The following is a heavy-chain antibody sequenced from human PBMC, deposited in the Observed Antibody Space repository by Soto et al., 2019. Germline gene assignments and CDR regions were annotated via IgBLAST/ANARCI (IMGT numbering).Heavy chain of an antibody. Sequence: QVQLQQWGAGLLKPSETLSLTCAVYGGSFSGYYWCWIRQPPGKGLEWIGVIDNSGSTNYNPSLKSRVTISVDTSKNQFSLKLNSVTAADTAVYYCARGTQMGSYNWFDPWGQGTLVTVSP. D-gene: IGHD3-16*01. CDR2: IDNSGST. J-gene: IGHJ5*02. V-gene: IGHV4-34*01. CDR3: ARGTQMGSYNWFDP. CDR1: GGSFSGYY.